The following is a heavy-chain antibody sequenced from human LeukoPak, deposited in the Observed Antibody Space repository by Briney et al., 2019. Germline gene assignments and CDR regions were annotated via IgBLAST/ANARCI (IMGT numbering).Heavy chain of an antibody. CDR3: ARADSSSWSSFDY. J-gene: IGHJ4*02. CDR1: GGSISSYY. D-gene: IGHD6-13*01. V-gene: IGHV4-59*01. CDR2: IYYSGST. Sequence: SETLSLTCTVSGGSISSYYWSWIRQPPGKGLEWIGYIYYSGSTNYNPSLKSRVTISVDTSKNQFSLKLSSVTAADTAVYYCARADSSSWSSFDYWGQGTLVTVSS.